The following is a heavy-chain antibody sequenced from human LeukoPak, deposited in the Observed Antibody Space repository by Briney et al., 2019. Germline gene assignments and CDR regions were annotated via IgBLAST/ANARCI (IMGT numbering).Heavy chain of an antibody. J-gene: IGHJ4*02. CDR2: ISYDARNE. CDR1: GFSFSSHG. V-gene: IGHV3-30*18. D-gene: IGHD3-10*01. CDR3: AQDQTSGLLWFGDPTDY. Sequence: GGSLRLSCAASGFSFSSHGMHWVRQAPGKGLEWVAVISYDARNEYYADAVRGRFTISRDNSKNTVYLQMNSLRAEDTAVYHCAQDQTSGLLWFGDPTDYWGQGTLVTVSS.